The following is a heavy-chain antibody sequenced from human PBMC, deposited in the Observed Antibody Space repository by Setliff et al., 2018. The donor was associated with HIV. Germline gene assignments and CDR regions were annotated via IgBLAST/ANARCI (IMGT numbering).Heavy chain of an antibody. Sequence: SETLSLTCTASGGSISSHYWSWIRQPPGKGLEWIGYIYYSGSTNYNPSLKSRVTISVDTSKNQFSLKLSSVTAADTAVYYCARSTDFGVVIMGDGPYWYFDLWGRGTLVTVSS. CDR1: GGSISSHY. CDR3: ARSTDFGVVIMGDGPYWYFDL. D-gene: IGHD3-3*01. J-gene: IGHJ2*01. CDR2: IYYSGST. V-gene: IGHV4-59*11.